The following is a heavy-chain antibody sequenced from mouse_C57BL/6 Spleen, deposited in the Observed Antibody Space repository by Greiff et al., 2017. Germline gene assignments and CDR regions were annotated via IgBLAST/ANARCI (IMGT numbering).Heavy chain of an antibody. CDR1: GYTFTSYW. V-gene: IGHV1-74*01. J-gene: IGHJ2*01. Sequence: QVQLQQPGAELVKPGASVKVSCKASGYTFTSYWMHWVKQRPGQGLEWIGRINPSDSDTNYNQKFKGKATLTVDKSSSTAYMQLSSLTSEDSAVYYCAKGEARIYYDYDGYYFDYWGQGTTLTVSS. CDR3: AKGEARIYYDYDGYYFDY. CDR2: INPSDSDT. D-gene: IGHD2-4*01.